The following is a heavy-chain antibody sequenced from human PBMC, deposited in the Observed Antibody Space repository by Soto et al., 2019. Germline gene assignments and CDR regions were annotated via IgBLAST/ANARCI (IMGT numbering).Heavy chain of an antibody. Sequence: SETLSLTCTVSGGSISSYDWSWIRQPPGKGLEWIGYIYYSGSTNYNPSLKSRVTISVDTSKNQFSLKLSSVTAADTAVYYCARAIKNRYGSGSYNDWGQGTLVTVSS. V-gene: IGHV4-59*01. CDR3: ARAIKNRYGSGSYND. CDR2: IYYSGST. D-gene: IGHD3-10*01. CDR1: GGSISSYD. J-gene: IGHJ4*02.